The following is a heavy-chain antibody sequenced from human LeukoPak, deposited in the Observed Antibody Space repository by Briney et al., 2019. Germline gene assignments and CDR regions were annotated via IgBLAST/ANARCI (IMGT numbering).Heavy chain of an antibody. V-gene: IGHV4-34*01. CDR1: DGSFSGYY. CDR2: INNSGST. Sequence: SETLSLTCAAYDGSFSGYYWSWIRQPPGKGLEWIGEINNSGSTNYNPSLKSRVTVSVDTSKNQFSLKLSSVTAADTAVYYCARGPGITAAGNFDYWGQGTLVTVSS. CDR3: ARGPGITAAGNFDY. D-gene: IGHD6-13*01. J-gene: IGHJ4*02.